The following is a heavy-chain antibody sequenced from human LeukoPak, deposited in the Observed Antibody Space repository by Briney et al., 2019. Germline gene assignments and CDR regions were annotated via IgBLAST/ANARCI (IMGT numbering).Heavy chain of an antibody. D-gene: IGHD3-22*01. V-gene: IGHV4-4*02. J-gene: IGHJ4*02. CDR3: AGLVGRYSSGLYYYYFDY. CDR2: MYLSGTT. Sequence: GSLRLSCAASGFMFSSNWMSWVRLAPGKRLEWIGEMYLSGTTHSNPSVKSRVTISIDKSKNQFFLNLSSVTAADAAVYYCAGLVGRYSSGLYYYYFDYWGQGTLVTVSS. CDR1: GFMFSSNW.